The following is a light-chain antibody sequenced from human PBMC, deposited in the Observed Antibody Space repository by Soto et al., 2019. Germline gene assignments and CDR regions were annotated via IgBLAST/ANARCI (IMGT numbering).Light chain of an antibody. Sequence: ALTQPPSVSGSPGQSVTISCTGTSSDVGGYNRVSWYQQPPGKAPKLLIYDVSNRPSGGSTRFSGSKSGNTASLTISGLQAEDEADYYCTSYATGSAYVFGPGTKVTVL. CDR3: TSYATGSAYV. CDR2: DVS. CDR1: SSDVGGYNR. V-gene: IGLV2-18*02. J-gene: IGLJ1*01.